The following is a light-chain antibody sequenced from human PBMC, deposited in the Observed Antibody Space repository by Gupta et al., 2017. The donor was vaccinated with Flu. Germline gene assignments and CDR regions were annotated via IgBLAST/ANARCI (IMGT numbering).Light chain of an antibody. CDR1: RNGYTY. J-gene: IGKJ1*01. Sequence: GEGATPSCRASRNGYTYLSWYQQKPGQAPRRLIYDAATRATGVPARFSGSGSGTEFTLTVSNLEPEDFAVYYCLQRNTWPRTFGQGTRIEIK. V-gene: IGKV3-11*01. CDR3: LQRNTWPRT. CDR2: DAA.